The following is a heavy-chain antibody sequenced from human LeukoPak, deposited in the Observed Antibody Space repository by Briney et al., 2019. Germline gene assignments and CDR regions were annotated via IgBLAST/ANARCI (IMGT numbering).Heavy chain of an antibody. V-gene: IGHV3-23*01. CDR3: ARDTYDYGHFQH. CDR2: ISGGGGSA. CDR1: GFTFSNFA. J-gene: IGHJ1*01. D-gene: IGHD4-17*01. Sequence: GGSLRLSCAASGFTFSNFAMSWVRQAPGKGLEWVSAISGGGGSAYYADSVKGRFTLSRDNSKNTLYLQMNSLRAEDTALYYCARDTYDYGHFQHWGQGTLVTVSS.